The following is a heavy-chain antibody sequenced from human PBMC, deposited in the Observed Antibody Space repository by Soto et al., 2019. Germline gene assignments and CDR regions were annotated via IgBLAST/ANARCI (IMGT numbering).Heavy chain of an antibody. CDR3: GRCSSTSCHLGSDY. D-gene: IGHD2-2*01. CDR1: GFTFSSYA. CDR2: ISYDGSNK. J-gene: IGHJ4*02. V-gene: IGHV3-30-3*01. Sequence: QVQLVESGGGVVQPGRSLRLSCAASGFTFSSYAMNWVRQAPGKGLEWVALISYDGSNKYYADSVKGRFTISRDSSKNTLYLQMSSLRAADTAVYYCGRCSSTSCHLGSDYWGQGTLVTVSS.